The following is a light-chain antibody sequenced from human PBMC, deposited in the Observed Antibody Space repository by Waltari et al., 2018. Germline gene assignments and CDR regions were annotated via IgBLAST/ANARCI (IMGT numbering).Light chain of an antibody. CDR1: NSDVGGYDY. V-gene: IGLV2-23*02. CDR3: SSYAGGNNLL. Sequence: QSALTQPASVSGSPGQSITISCSGTNSDVGGYDYVSWYQHHPGKAPKLIIYDVTNGPSGVSNRFSGSKSGNTASLTISGLQAEDEADYYCSSYAGGNNLLFGGGTKVTVL. CDR2: DVT. J-gene: IGLJ2*01.